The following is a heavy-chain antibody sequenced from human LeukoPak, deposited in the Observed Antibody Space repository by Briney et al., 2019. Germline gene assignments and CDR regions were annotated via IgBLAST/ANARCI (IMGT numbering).Heavy chain of an antibody. D-gene: IGHD7-27*01. CDR1: GGSFRGYY. V-gene: IGHV4-34*01. J-gene: IGHJ2*01. CDR2: IHYTGAT. Sequence: SETLSLTCAVYGGSFRGYYWSWIRQPPGKGLGWIGEIHYTGATNYKPSLKSRVTISGDPSKNQFSLRVSSVTAADTAVYYCARGVLGPYYFDLWGRGTLVTVSS. CDR3: ARGVLGPYYFDL.